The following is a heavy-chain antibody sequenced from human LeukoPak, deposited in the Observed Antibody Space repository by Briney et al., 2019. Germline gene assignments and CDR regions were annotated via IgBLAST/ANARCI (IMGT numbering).Heavy chain of an antibody. V-gene: IGHV1-69*04. CDR1: GGTFISYA. Sequence: SVTVSCTASGGTFISYAISWVRQAPGHGLEWMGRIIPILGIANYTQKFQGRVTITADKSTSTAYMELSSLRSEDTAVYYCASLYQLLYREPQYFDYWGQGTLVTVSS. D-gene: IGHD2-2*02. J-gene: IGHJ4*02. CDR3: ASLYQLLYREPQYFDY. CDR2: IIPILGIA.